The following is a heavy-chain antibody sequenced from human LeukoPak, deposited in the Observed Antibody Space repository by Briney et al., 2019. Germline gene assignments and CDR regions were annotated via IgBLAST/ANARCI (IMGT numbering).Heavy chain of an antibody. D-gene: IGHD4-23*01. V-gene: IGHV3-23*01. CDR2: ISGSGGST. Sequence: PGGSLRLSCAASGFTFSSYAMSWVRQAPGKGLEWVSAISGSGGSTYYADSVKGRFTISRDNSKNTLYLQMNSLRAEDTAVYYCAKVSGTTVVTPPLGYFDYWGQGTLVTVSS. CDR3: AKVSGTTVVTPPLGYFDY. CDR1: GFTFSSYA. J-gene: IGHJ4*02.